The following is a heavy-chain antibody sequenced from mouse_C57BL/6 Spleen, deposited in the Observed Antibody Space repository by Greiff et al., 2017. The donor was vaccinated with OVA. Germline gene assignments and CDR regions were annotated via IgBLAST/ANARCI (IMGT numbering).Heavy chain of an antibody. J-gene: IGHJ4*01. D-gene: IGHD2-3*01. CDR2: ISSGSSTI. Sequence: EVKVVESGGGLVKPGGSLKLSCAASGFTFSDYGMHWVRQAPEKGLEWVAYISSGSSTIYYADTVKGRFTISRDNAKNTLFLQMTSLRSEDTAMYYCARDGYLYAMDYWGKGTSVTVSS. V-gene: IGHV5-17*01. CDR1: GFTFSDYG. CDR3: ARDGYLYAMDY.